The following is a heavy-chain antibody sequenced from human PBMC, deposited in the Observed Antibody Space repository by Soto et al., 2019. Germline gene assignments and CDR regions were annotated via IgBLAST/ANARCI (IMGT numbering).Heavy chain of an antibody. J-gene: IGHJ6*02. Sequence: QVQLVQSGAEVRKPGSSVKVSCKASGGTFSSYAISWVRQVPGQGLEWMGEIISMFGAAMYAQKFQGRVTITADESASNAYMELSSLRSEDTATYYCARGGKERFRGSGMDVWGQGTTVTVS. V-gene: IGHV1-69*01. CDR1: GGTFSSYA. CDR2: IISMFGAA. CDR3: ARGGKERFRGSGMDV. D-gene: IGHD1-1*01.